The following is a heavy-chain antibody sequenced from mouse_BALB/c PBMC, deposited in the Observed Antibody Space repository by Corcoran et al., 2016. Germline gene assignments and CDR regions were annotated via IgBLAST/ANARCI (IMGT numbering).Heavy chain of an antibody. V-gene: IGHV3-6*02. CDR1: GYSINSGYY. Sequence: DVQLQESGPGLVKPSQALSLTCSVTGYSINSGYYWNWIRQFPGNKLEWMGYISYDGSNNYNPSLKNRISITRDTYKNQFFLKLNSVTTEDTATYYCASYYGNFLAWFAYWGQGTLVTVSA. J-gene: IGHJ3*01. CDR3: ASYYGNFLAWFAY. CDR2: ISYDGSN. D-gene: IGHD2-10*01.